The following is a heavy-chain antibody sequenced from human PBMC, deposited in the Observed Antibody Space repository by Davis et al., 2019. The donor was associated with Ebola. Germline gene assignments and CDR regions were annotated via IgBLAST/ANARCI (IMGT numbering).Heavy chain of an antibody. V-gene: IGHV4-34*01. CDR2: INHSGNT. D-gene: IGHD2-2*02. J-gene: IGHJ2*01. Sequence: ESLKISCAASGFTFSDYYMSWIRQSPGKGLEWIGEINHSGNTKYNPSLKSRVSISVDTSKNQFSLSVTSVTAADTAVYYCARKRGRYCSSTSCYKELIYWYFDLWGHGTLVTVSS. CDR3: ARKRGRYCSSTSCYKELIYWYFDL. CDR1: GFTFSDYY.